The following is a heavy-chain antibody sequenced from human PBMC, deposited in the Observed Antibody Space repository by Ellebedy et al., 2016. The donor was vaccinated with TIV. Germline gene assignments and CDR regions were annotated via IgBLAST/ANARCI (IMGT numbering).Heavy chain of an antibody. CDR3: AREGERRSNWGFFDY. V-gene: IGHV3-74*01. Sequence: GESLKISCTASGFTFSYYWMHWVRQAPGKGLEWVSRIDSDGHTTRYADLVEGRFTISRDNAKHTLYLQMNSLRAEDTAVYYCAREGERRSNWGFFDYWGQGTLVTVSS. J-gene: IGHJ4*02. D-gene: IGHD7-27*01. CDR1: GFTFSYYW. CDR2: IDSDGHTT.